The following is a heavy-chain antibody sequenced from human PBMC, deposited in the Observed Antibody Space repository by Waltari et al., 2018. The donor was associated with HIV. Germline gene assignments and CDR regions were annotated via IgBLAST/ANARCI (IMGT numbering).Heavy chain of an antibody. CDR2: INTNPGNP. V-gene: IGHV7-4-1*02. D-gene: IGHD1-26*01. CDR3: ARAREWELLYPIDY. J-gene: IGHJ4*02. CDR1: GYPFINYA. Sequence: QVQLVQSGSELKKPVASVKVSCKASGYPFINYAMNWVRQAPGQGLEWMGWINTNPGNPTYAQGFTGRFVFSLDTSVSTAYLQISSLKTEDTAVYYCARAREWELLYPIDYWGQGTLVTVS.